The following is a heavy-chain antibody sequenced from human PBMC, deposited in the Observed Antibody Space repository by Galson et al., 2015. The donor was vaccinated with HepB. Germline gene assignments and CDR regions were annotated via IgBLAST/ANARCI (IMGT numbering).Heavy chain of an antibody. Sequence: LSLTCTVSGGSISSGGYYWSWIRQHPGKGLEWIGYIYYSGSTYYNPSLKSRVTISVDTSKNQFSLKLSSVTAADTAVYYCARVHYDILTGYQGYYYYYMDVWGKGTTVTVSS. V-gene: IGHV4-31*03. CDR1: GGSISSGGYY. CDR3: ARVHYDILTGYQGYYYYYMDV. CDR2: IYYSGST. D-gene: IGHD3-9*01. J-gene: IGHJ6*03.